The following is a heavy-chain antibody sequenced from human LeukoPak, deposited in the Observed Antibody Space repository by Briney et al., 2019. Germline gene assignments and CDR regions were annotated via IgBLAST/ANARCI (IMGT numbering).Heavy chain of an antibody. CDR1: GGSFSGYY. Sequence: PSETLSLTCAVYGGSFSGYYWSWIRQPPGKGLEWIGEINHSGSTNYNPSLKSRVTISVDTSKNQFSLKLSSVTAADTAVYYCARHLPFRDRLYFDYWGQGTLVTVS. J-gene: IGHJ4*02. CDR2: INHSGST. V-gene: IGHV4-34*01. CDR3: ARHLPFRDRLYFDY. D-gene: IGHD3-16*01.